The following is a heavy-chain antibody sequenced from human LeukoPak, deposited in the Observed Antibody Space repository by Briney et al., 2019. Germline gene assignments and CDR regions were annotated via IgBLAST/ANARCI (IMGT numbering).Heavy chain of an antibody. J-gene: IGHJ4*02. CDR2: IYYSGRT. CDR1: GGSISSYY. V-gene: IGHV4-59*01. Sequence: SETLSLTCTVSGGSISSYYWSWIRQPPGKGLEWIGYIYYSGRTNYNPSLKSRVTISVDASKNQFSLKLSSVTAADTAVYYCARNHLGDFDYWGQGTLVTVSS. CDR3: ARNHLGDFDY.